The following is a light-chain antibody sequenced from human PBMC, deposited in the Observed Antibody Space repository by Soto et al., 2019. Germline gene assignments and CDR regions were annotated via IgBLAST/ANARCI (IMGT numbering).Light chain of an antibody. V-gene: IGLV2-14*01. CDR3: RSYTSSSPLVV. CDR2: DVS. CDR1: SSDVGGYNY. J-gene: IGLJ2*01. Sequence: QSVLTQPASVSGSPGQSITISCTGTSSDVGGYNYVSWCQQHPGKAPKLMIYDVSNRPSGVSNRFSGSKSGNTASLTISGLQAEDEADYYCRSYTSSSPLVVFGGGTKVTVL.